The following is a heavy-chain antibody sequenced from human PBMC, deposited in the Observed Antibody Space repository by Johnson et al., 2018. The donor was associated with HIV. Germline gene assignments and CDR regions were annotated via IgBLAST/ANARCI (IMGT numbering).Heavy chain of an antibody. CDR2: TTSKTDGGTT. D-gene: IGHD1-7*01. J-gene: IGHJ3*02. V-gene: IGHV3-15*01. CDR3: VRVELGAFDI. CDR1: GFTFSNAW. Sequence: VQLVESGGGVVQPGRSLRLSCAASGFTFSNAWMTWVRQAPGKGLEWVGRTTSKTDGGTTDYAAPVKGRFTISRDDSKNSLYLQMNSLKTEDTAVYYCVRVELGAFDIWGQGTMVTVSS.